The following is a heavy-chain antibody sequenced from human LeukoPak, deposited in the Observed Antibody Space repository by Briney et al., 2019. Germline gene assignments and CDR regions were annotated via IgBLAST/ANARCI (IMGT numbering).Heavy chain of an antibody. CDR2: FDPVDGET. V-gene: IGHV1-24*01. CDR3: ARAHVLVGAPDY. D-gene: IGHD1-26*01. CDR1: GYTLTELS. Sequence: ASVKVSCKVSGYTLTELSMHWVRQAPGKGLEWMGGFDPVDGETIYAQKFQGRVTMTEDTSTDTAYMELSSLRSEDTAVYYCARAHVLVGAPDYWGQGTLVTVSS. J-gene: IGHJ4*02.